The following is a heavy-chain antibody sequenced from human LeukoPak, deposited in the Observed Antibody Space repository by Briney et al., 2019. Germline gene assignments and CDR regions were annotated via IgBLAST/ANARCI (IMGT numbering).Heavy chain of an antibody. D-gene: IGHD6-13*01. CDR2: ISSSGSPI. V-gene: IGHV3-48*01. Sequence: GGSLRLSCVGSGDSFIRHTMIWVRRAPGKGPEGIAYISSSGSPIYYADSVKRRFTVSRDNARTSLFLHMNSLRAEDTAVYYCAREYDSRARFDSWGQGTLVTVSS. CDR3: AREYDSRARFDS. CDR1: GDSFIRHT. J-gene: IGHJ4*02.